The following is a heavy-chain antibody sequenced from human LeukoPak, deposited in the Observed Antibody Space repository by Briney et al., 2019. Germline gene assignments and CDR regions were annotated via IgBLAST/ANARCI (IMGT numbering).Heavy chain of an antibody. CDR3: ARGRPYYDFWSGYEPFDY. Sequence: PSETLSLTCAVYGGSFSGYYWSWIRQPPGKGLEWIGEINHSGSTNYNPSLKSRVTISVDTSKNQFSLKLSSVTAADTAVYYCARGRPYYDFWSGYEPFDYWGQGTLVTVFS. CDR2: INHSGST. V-gene: IGHV4-34*01. CDR1: GGSFSGYY. D-gene: IGHD3-3*01. J-gene: IGHJ4*02.